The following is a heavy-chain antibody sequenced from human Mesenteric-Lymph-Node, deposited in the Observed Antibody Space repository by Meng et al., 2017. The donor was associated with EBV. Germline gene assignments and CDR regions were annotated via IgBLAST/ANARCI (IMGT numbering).Heavy chain of an antibody. Sequence: VEVWQVGAEVKKPGSSVKVSCKSSGGTFSNSAFSWVRQAPGQGLELVGAIVPNVGTGRYSQKFQGRVTITADRSTNTVYIEVSSLTSEDTAVYYCAMSRAGHWNLLDNWGQGTLVTVSS. CDR2: IVPNVGTG. CDR1: GGTFSNSA. J-gene: IGHJ4*02. D-gene: IGHD1-1*01. V-gene: IGHV1-69*06. CDR3: AMSRAGHWNLLDN.